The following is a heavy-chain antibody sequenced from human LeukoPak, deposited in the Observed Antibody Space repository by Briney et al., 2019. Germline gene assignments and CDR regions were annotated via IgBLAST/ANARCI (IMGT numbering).Heavy chain of an antibody. V-gene: IGHV4-39*07. CDR1: GGSISSSSYY. Sequence: SETLSLTCTVPGGSISSSSYYWGWIRQPPGKGLGWIGSIYYSGSTYYNPSLKSRVTISVDTSKNQFSLKLSSVTAADTAVYYCARVPYDSSGYYYVWFDPWGQGTLVTVSS. J-gene: IGHJ5*02. CDR2: IYYSGST. D-gene: IGHD3-22*01. CDR3: ARVPYDSSGYYYVWFDP.